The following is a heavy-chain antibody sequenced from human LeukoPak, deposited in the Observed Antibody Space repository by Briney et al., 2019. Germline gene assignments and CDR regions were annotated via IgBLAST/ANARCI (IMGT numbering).Heavy chain of an antibody. D-gene: IGHD3-10*01. CDR2: IRSKVYGGTT. CDR3: TGSFGGLSFFAH. J-gene: IGHJ4*02. Sequence: PGGSLRLSCTASGFTFGDYAMSWVRRAPGKGLEWVGFIRSKVYGGTTEYAASVKGRFTISRDDSKSIAYLQVNSLKTEDTAVYYCTGSFGGLSFFAHWGQGTLVTVSS. V-gene: IGHV3-49*04. CDR1: GFTFGDYA.